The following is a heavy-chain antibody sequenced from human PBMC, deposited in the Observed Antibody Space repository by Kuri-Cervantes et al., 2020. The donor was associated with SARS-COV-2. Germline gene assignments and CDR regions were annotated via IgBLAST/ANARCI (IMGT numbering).Heavy chain of an antibody. CDR2: ISNDGKKI. D-gene: IGHD2-21*01. CDR1: GFNFSRTD. J-gene: IGHJ4*02. CDR3: AKDRVGVQDF. Sequence: GESLKISCAVSGFNFSRTDMHWVRQAPGKGLEWVAFISNDGKKIKYMASGTGRFTISRDNSQNTLYLHMKSLRSEDTAMYYCAKDRVGVQDFWGQGTLVTVSS. V-gene: IGHV3-30*18.